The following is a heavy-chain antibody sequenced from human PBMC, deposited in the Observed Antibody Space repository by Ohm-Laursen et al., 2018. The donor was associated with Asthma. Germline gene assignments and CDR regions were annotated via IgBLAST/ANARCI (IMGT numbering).Heavy chain of an antibody. CDR2: ISAYNGNT. J-gene: IGHJ4*02. V-gene: IGHV1-18*01. CDR1: GYTFTSYG. D-gene: IGHD3-3*01. Sequence: ASVKVSCKASGYTFTSYGISWVRQAPGQGLEWMGWISAYNGNTNYAQKLQGRVTMTTDTSTGTAYMELRSLRSDDTAVYYCARERGITIFGVVSNYFDYWGQGTLVTVSS. CDR3: ARERGITIFGVVSNYFDY.